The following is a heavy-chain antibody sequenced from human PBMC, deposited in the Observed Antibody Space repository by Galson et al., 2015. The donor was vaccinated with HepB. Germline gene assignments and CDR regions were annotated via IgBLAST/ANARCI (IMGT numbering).Heavy chain of an antibody. J-gene: IGHJ4*02. Sequence: SLRLSCAASGFTLNSYWMSWVRQAPGKGLEWVANINQGGSETYYVDSVKGRFTISRDNAKNSLSLEMNSLRVEVTALYFCARGGWYPEYRGEGIPVTVSS. CDR1: GFTLNSYW. D-gene: IGHD6-19*01. CDR2: INQGGSET. V-gene: IGHV3-7*03. CDR3: ARGGWYPEY.